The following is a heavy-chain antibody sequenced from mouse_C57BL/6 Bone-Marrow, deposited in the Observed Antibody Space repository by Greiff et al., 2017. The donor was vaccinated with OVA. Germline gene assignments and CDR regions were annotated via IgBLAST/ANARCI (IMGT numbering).Heavy chain of an antibody. Sequence: VHLVESGPGLVAPSQSLSITCTVSGFSLTSYGVDWVRQSPGKGLEWLGVIWGVGSTNYNSALKSRLSISKDNSKSQVFLKMNSLQTDDTAMYYSAYDGYLYAMDYWGQGTSVTVSS. J-gene: IGHJ4*01. CDR1: GFSLTSYG. CDR2: IWGVGST. V-gene: IGHV2-6*01. CDR3: AYDGYLYAMDY. D-gene: IGHD2-2*01.